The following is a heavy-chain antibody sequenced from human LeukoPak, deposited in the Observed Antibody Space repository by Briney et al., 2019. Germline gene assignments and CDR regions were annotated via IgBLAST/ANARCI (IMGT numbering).Heavy chain of an antibody. CDR2: ISSTSAYI. Sequence: GGSLRLSCAASGFTFSSYSMNWVRQAPGKGLERVSSISSTSAYIYYADSVKGRFTISRDNAKNSLYLQMNSLTVEDTAVYFCAGDVGWGTISGKYCFDYWGQGALVTVSS. J-gene: IGHJ4*02. CDR1: GFTFSSYS. D-gene: IGHD3-16*01. V-gene: IGHV3-21*01. CDR3: AGDVGWGTISGKYCFDY.